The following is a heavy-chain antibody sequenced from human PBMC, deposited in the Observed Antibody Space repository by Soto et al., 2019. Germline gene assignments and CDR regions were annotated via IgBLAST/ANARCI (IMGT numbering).Heavy chain of an antibody. D-gene: IGHD3-10*01. CDR3: ARDSEIGEFYFDY. J-gene: IGHJ4*02. V-gene: IGHV4-61*01. CDR1: GGSVRSGSYY. CDR2: IYYSGST. Sequence: QVQLQESGPGLVKPSETLSLTCTVSGGSVRSGSYYWSWIRQPPGKGLEWIGYIYYSGSTNYNPSLKSRVTISVDTSKNQFSLKLSSVTAADTAVYYCARDSEIGEFYFDYWGQGTLVTVSS.